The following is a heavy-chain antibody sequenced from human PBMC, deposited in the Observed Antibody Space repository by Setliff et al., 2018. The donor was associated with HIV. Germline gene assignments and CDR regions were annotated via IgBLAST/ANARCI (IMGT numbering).Heavy chain of an antibody. CDR1: DDSITTHY. Sequence: SETLSLTCTVSDDSITTHYWSWVRQPPGKGLEWIGYIYSGGSSNYSPSLKSRSSVSMDMSRKQFSLTLTSVTAADTAIYYCARDSEHPTGYFDSWGRGILVTVSS. CDR3: ARDSEHPTGYFDS. V-gene: IGHV4-59*11. D-gene: IGHD1-1*01. J-gene: IGHJ4*02. CDR2: IYSGGSS.